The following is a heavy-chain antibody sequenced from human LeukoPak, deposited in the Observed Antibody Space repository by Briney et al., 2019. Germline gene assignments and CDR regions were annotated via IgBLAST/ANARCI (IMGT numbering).Heavy chain of an antibody. J-gene: IGHJ4*02. CDR3: ARGQNVLRYFDWLRSYYFDY. V-gene: IGHV4-34*01. D-gene: IGHD3-9*01. Sequence: PSETLSLTCTVSGGSISSYYWSWIRQPPGKGLEWIGEINHSGSTNYNPSLKSRVTISVDTSKNQFSLKLSSVTAADTAVYYCARGQNVLRYFDWLRSYYFDYWGQGTLVTVSS. CDR1: GGSISSYY. CDR2: INHSGST.